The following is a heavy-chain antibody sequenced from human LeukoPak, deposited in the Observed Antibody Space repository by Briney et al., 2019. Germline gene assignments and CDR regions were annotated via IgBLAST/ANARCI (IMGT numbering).Heavy chain of an antibody. D-gene: IGHD3-22*01. CDR2: IYSGGST. V-gene: IGHV3-66*01. CDR3: ARVGAYDSSGYSAATYYYYYMDV. Sequence: GGSLRLSCAASGFTVSSNYMSWVRQAPGKGLEWVSVIYSGGSTYYADSVKGRFTISRDNSKNTLYLQMNSLRAEDTAVYYCARVGAYDSSGYSAATYYYYYMDVWGEGTTVTVSS. CDR1: GFTVSSNY. J-gene: IGHJ6*03.